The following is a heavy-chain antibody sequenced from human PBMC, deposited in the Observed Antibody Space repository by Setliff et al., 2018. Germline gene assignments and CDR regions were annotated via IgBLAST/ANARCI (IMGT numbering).Heavy chain of an antibody. CDR1: GFRFSSFW. J-gene: IGHJ3*02. Sequence: GGSLRLSCETSGFRFSSFWMNWVRQAPGRGLEWVANIKQDGSEKYYVDSVKGRFTISRDNAKNSLYLQMNSLRAEDTAVYYCARDPDEYSNYGPAFDIWGQGTMVTVSS. CDR2: IKQDGSEK. D-gene: IGHD4-4*01. V-gene: IGHV3-7*01. CDR3: ARDPDEYSNYGPAFDI.